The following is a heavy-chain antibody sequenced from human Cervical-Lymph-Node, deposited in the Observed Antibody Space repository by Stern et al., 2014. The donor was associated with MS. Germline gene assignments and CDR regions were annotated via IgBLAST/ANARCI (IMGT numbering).Heavy chain of an antibody. CDR1: GFTFSSYS. V-gene: IGHV3-21*01. CDR2: SSSYI. J-gene: IGHJ4*02. Sequence: EVQLVESGGGLVKPGGSLRLSCAASGFTFSSYSSSSYIYYADSVKGRFTISRDNAKNSLYLQMNSLRAEDTAVYYCARAVATGSAGSGYWGQGTRVTVSS. D-gene: IGHD3-10*01. CDR3: ARAVATGSAGSGY.